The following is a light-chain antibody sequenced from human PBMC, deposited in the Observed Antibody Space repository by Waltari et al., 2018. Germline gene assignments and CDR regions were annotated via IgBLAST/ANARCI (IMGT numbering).Light chain of an antibody. CDR1: QSVSSY. V-gene: IGKV3-11*01. J-gene: IGKJ2*01. Sequence: DIVLTQSPATLSLSPVERATLSCSASQSVSSYLAWYQQKPGQAPRLLIYDASNRATGIPARFSGSGSGTDFTLTISSLEPEDFAVYYCRQRSNWPKYTFGQGTKLEIK. CDR2: DAS. CDR3: RQRSNWPKYT.